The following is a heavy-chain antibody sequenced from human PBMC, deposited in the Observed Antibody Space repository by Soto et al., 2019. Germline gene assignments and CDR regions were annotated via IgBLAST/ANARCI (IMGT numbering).Heavy chain of an antibody. CDR1: GFTFSSYG. Sequence: QVQLVESGGGVVQPGRSLRLSCAASGFTFSSYGMHWVRQAPGKGLEWVAVIWYDGSNKYYADSVKGRFTISRDNSKNTLYLQMNSLRAEDTAVYYCARAAGYCSGGSCYEYYYYYGMDVWGQGTTVTVSS. J-gene: IGHJ6*02. V-gene: IGHV3-33*01. CDR3: ARAAGYCSGGSCYEYYYYYGMDV. D-gene: IGHD2-15*01. CDR2: IWYDGSNK.